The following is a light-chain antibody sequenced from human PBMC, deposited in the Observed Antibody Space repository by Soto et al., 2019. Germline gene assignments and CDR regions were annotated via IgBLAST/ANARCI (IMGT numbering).Light chain of an antibody. J-gene: IGKJ4*01. CDR2: AAS. Sequence: DIQMTQSPSSLSASVGDRVTITCRASQRITNYLNWYQQKPGKAPKPLIYAASSLQSGVPSRFSGSGSGTDFTLTISSLQPEDFATYYCQQSYNTPLTFGGGTKVDIK. V-gene: IGKV1-39*01. CDR3: QQSYNTPLT. CDR1: QRITNY.